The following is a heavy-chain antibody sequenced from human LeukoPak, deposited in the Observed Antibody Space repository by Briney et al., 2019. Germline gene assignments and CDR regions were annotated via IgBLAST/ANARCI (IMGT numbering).Heavy chain of an antibody. CDR2: ISGSGGST. Sequence: GGFLRLSCAASGFTFSSYAMSWVRQAPGKGLEWVSAISGSGGSTYYADSVKGRFTISRDNSKNTLYLQMNSLRAEDTAVYYCAKYYYDSSGYYPFTFFDYWGQGTLVTVSS. D-gene: IGHD3-22*01. J-gene: IGHJ4*02. CDR3: AKYYYDSSGYYPFTFFDY. V-gene: IGHV3-23*01. CDR1: GFTFSSYA.